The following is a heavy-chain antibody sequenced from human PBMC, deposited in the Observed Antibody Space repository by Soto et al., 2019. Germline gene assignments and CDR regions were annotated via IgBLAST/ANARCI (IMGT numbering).Heavy chain of an antibody. V-gene: IGHV2-70*01. D-gene: IGHD3-9*01. CDR1: GCSLSNSGLC. CDR2: IDWDDEK. J-gene: IGHJ6*02. CDR3: ARTPNRYVDGYYNMDV. Sequence: GSGPTLVNPTQTLTLTSTVTGCSLSNSGLCVSWIRQPPGQALEWLALIDWDDEKFYSTSLKTRLSISKDASTNLVVLTMANMDPVDTGTYYCARTPNRYVDGYYNMDVWGQGTTVTVSS.